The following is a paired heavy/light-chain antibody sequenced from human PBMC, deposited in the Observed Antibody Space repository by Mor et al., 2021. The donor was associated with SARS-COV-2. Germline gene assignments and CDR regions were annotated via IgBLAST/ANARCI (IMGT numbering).Light chain of an antibody. V-gene: IGLV1-44*01. CDR2: SNN. CDR3: AAWDDSLNEVV. Sequence: QSVLTQPPSVSGTPGQRVTLSCSGSSSDIGSHTVNWYQQFPGTAPKLLIYSNNQRPPGVPDRFSGSKSGTSASLAISGLQSEDEADYHCAAWDDSLNEVVFGGGTKVTVL. CDR1: SSDIGSHT. J-gene: IGLJ2*01.
Heavy chain of an antibody. V-gene: IGHV1-2*06. CDR3: ARDMNDLDGDYWGIDTLDI. J-gene: IGHJ3*02. Sequence: QVQLVQSGAEVKKTGASVKVSCKASGYNFIGYFVHWVRQAPGQGLEWMGRSNPKTGGTKYARKFQGRITMTRDTSINTAYMELNRLRADDTATYYCARDMNDLDGDYWGIDTLDIWGQGTMVAVSS. CDR1: GYNFIGYF. D-gene: IGHD4-17*01. CDR2: SNPKTGGT.